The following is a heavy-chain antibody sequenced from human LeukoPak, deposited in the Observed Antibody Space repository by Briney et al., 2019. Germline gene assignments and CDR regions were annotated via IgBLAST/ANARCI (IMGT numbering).Heavy chain of an antibody. CDR3: ATHTEGTW. Sequence: GGSLRLSCAASGXTFSSYTMNWVRQAPGKGLEWVSYITTSGSTRYYADSVKGRFTISRDNAKNSLYLQMNSLRDEDTAVYYCATHTEGTWWGPGTLVTASS. CDR1: GXTFSSYT. CDR2: ITTSGSTR. V-gene: IGHV3-48*02. D-gene: IGHD3-10*01. J-gene: IGHJ4*01.